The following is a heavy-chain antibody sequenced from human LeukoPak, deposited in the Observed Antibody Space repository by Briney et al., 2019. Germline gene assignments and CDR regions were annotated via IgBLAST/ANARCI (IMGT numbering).Heavy chain of an antibody. J-gene: IGHJ5*02. CDR3: AREDSSGWNQWFDP. CDR2: ISTTEST. Sequence: SETLSLTCTVSGAPISSGSYDWSWPRQPPGKVLEWIGRISTTESTKYNPSLKSRVTMSLDTSNNQFSLKLSSVDAADTAVYYCAREDSSGWNQWFDPWGQGTLVTVSS. CDR1: GAPISSGSYD. V-gene: IGHV4-61*02. D-gene: IGHD6-19*01.